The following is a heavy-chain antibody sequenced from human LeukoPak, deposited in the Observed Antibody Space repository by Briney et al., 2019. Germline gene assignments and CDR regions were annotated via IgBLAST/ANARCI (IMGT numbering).Heavy chain of an antibody. CDR1: GGSISTTNYY. V-gene: IGHV4-39*01. CDR2: IHYSGST. Sequence: SETLSLTCNVSGGSISTTNYYWGWIRQPPGKGLEWLGNIHYSGSTYYNPSLQSRVTLSVDTSKNQFSLKLTSVTATDTAVYYCARTYPDCDYWGQGTLVTVSS. J-gene: IGHJ4*02. D-gene: IGHD2-21*02. CDR3: ARTYPDCDY.